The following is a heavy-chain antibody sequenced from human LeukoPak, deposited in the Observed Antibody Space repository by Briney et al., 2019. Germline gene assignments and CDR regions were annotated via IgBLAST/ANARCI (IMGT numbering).Heavy chain of an antibody. D-gene: IGHD3-10*01. Sequence: PGRSLRLSWAAAGFTFSSYSMNWVRQAPGKGLEWVSVIRGTGDSTYYADSVKGRFTISRDNSKNTLYLQMNSLRAEDTAVYYCAKGSYGSGTYGSFDYWGQGTLVTVSS. CDR1: GFTFSSYS. CDR3: AKGSYGSGTYGSFDY. J-gene: IGHJ4*02. CDR2: IRGTGDST. V-gene: IGHV3-23*01.